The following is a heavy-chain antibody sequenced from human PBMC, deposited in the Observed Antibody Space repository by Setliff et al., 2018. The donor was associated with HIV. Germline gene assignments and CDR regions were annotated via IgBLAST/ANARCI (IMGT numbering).Heavy chain of an antibody. Sequence: PGGSLRLSCAGSEPTLRDSWRHGVGQVPGKGLVWVSTRNSDGRTTTYADSVKGRFTISRDNAKNTVYLQMNSLRGEDTAVYYCHYFMAGWGKGTMVTVSS. CDR1: EPTLRDSW. CDR3: HYFMAG. CDR2: RNSDGRTT. J-gene: IGHJ6*03. V-gene: IGHV3-74*03.